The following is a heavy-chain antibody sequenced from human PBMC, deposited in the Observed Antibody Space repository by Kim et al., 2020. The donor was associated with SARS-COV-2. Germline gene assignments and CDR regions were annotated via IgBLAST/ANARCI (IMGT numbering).Heavy chain of an antibody. D-gene: IGHD1-7*01. V-gene: IGHV3-48*02. CDR3: ARVALSYNWNYGGYFDY. J-gene: IGHJ4*02. CDR2: ISSSSSTI. Sequence: GGSLRLSCAASGFTFSSYSMNWVRQAPGKGLEWVSYISSSSSTIYYADSVKGRFTISRDNAKNSLYLQMNSLRDEDTAVYYCARVALSYNWNYGGYFDYWGQGTLVTVSS. CDR1: GFTFSSYS.